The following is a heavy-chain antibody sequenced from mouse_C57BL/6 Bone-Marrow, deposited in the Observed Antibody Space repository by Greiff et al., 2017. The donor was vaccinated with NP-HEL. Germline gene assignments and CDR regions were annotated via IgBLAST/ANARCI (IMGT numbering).Heavy chain of an antibody. CDR3: AITTVVRAMDY. CDR2: INPNNGGT. D-gene: IGHD1-1*01. J-gene: IGHJ4*01. CDR1: GYTFTDYY. Sequence: VQLQQSGPELAKPGASVKISCKASGYTFTDYYMNWVKQSHGKSLEWIGDINPNNGGTSYNQKFKGKATLTVDKSSSTAYMELRSLTSEDSAVYYCAITTVVRAMDYWGQGTSVTVSS. V-gene: IGHV1-26*01.